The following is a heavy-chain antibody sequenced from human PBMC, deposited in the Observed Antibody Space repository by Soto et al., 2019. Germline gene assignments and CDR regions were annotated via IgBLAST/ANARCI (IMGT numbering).Heavy chain of an antibody. V-gene: IGHV4-39*01. D-gene: IGHD3-3*01. CDR1: GGSISSSSYY. J-gene: IGHJ5*02. Sequence: SSETLSLTCTVSGGSISSSSYYWGWIRQPPGKGLEWIGSIYYSGSTYYNPSLKSRVTISVDTSKNQFSLKLSSVTAADTAVYYCARLPTILTGFDPWGQGTLVNVSS. CDR3: ARLPTILTGFDP. CDR2: IYYSGST.